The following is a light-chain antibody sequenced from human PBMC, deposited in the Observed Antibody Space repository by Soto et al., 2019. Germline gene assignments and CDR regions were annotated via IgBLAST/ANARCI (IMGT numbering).Light chain of an antibody. Sequence: QSALTQPASVSGSPGQSITISCTGTSGDVDTYKYVSWYQQHPGKAPKLIIYNIRGRPSGVSSRFSGSQSGYTASLTISGLRAEDEADYFCSAYTGSGAVIFGGGTKVTVL. CDR3: SAYTGSGAVI. CDR2: NIR. V-gene: IGLV2-14*03. CDR1: SGDVDTYKY. J-gene: IGLJ2*01.